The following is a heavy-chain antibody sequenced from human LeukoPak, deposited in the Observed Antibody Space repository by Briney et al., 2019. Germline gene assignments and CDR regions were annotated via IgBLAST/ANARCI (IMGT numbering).Heavy chain of an antibody. Sequence: SETLSLTCTVSGYSISTGYYWDWIRQPPGKGLEWIGTFYHSGSTNYNPSLKSRVTISVDTSKNQFSLKLSSVTAADTAVYYCARTVRGQQLVLYYYYYMDVWGKGTTVTISS. D-gene: IGHD6-13*01. V-gene: IGHV4-38-2*02. J-gene: IGHJ6*03. CDR3: ARTVRGQQLVLYYYYYMDV. CDR2: FYHSGST. CDR1: GYSISTGYY.